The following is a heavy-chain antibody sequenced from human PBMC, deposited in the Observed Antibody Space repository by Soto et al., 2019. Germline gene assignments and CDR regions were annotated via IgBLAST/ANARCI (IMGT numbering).Heavy chain of an antibody. CDR3: ARKDKSGYFTWFDP. V-gene: IGHV5-51*01. J-gene: IGHJ5*02. Sequence: GESLKISCRTSGYRFTSYWIAWVRQMPGKGLEWMGIIFPSDSDTRYSLSFQGQVTISADRSTSTVFLQWASLKASDTAVYFCARKDKSGYFTWFDPWGQGTLVTVSS. D-gene: IGHD3-22*01. CDR2: IFPSDSDT. CDR1: GYRFTSYW.